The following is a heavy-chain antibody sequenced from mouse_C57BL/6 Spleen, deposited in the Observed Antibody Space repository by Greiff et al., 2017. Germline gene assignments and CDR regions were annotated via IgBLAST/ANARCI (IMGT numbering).Heavy chain of an antibody. V-gene: IGHV5-4*01. Sequence: VQLKESGGGLVKPGGSLKLSCAASGFTFSSYAMSWVRQTPEKRLEWVATISDGGSYTYYPDNVKGRFTISRDNAKNNLYLQMSHLKSEDTAMYDCARERATGVATGYFDVWGTGTTVTVAS. CDR3: ARERATGVATGYFDV. J-gene: IGHJ1*03. CDR1: GFTFSSYA. D-gene: IGHD1-1*01. CDR2: ISDGGSYT.